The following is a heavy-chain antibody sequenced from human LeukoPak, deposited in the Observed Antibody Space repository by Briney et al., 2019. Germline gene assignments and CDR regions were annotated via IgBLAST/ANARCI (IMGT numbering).Heavy chain of an antibody. D-gene: IGHD2-2*01. CDR2: IWCDGSNK. CDR1: GFTFSSYG. J-gene: IGHJ4*02. CDR3: AKSDCSSTSCYYPFDY. V-gene: IGHV3-33*06. Sequence: GGSLRLSCAASGFTFSSYGMHWVRQAPGKGLEWVAVIWCDGSNKYYADSVKGRFTISRDNSKNTLYLQMNSLRAEDTAVYYCAKSDCSSTSCYYPFDYWGQGTLVTVSS.